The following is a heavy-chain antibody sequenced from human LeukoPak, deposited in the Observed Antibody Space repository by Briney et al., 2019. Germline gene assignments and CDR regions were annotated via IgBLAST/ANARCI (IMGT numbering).Heavy chain of an antibody. CDR1: GDSVSSNSAA. J-gene: IGHJ4*02. V-gene: IGHV6-1*01. CDR2: TYYRSKWYN. Sequence: SQTLSLTCAISGDSVSSNSAAWNWIRQSPSRGLEWLGRTYYRSKWYNDYAVSVKSRITINPDTSKNQFSLQLNSVTAADTAVYYCARDLFYDILTGYYNDGFDYWGQGTLVTVSS. D-gene: IGHD3-9*01. CDR3: ARDLFYDILTGYYNDGFDY.